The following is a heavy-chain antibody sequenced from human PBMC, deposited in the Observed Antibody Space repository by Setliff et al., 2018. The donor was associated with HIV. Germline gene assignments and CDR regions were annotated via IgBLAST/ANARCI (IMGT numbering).Heavy chain of an antibody. CDR3: VRGALLAAFDFDY. CDR1: GYTFTTYS. Sequence: ASVKVSCKASGYTFTTYSLHWVRQAPGHSLEWVGWINAGKGDTKYSQELQDRVTITRDTSANTAYMELSSLRSDDTAVYFCVRGALLAAFDFDYWAKEPWSPSP. CDR2: INAGKGDT. V-gene: IGHV1-3*01. D-gene: IGHD3-10*01. J-gene: IGHJ4*01.